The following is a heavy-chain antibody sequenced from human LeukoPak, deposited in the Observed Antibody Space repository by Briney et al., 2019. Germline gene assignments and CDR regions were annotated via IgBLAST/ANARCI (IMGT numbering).Heavy chain of an antibody. D-gene: IGHD4-17*01. CDR1: GFTFDDYG. CDR3: ARESIGDYVRRGYFDY. J-gene: IGHJ4*02. Sequence: GGSLRLSCAASGFTFDDYGMSWVRQAPGKGLEWVSGINWNGGSTGYADSVKGRFTISRDNAKNSLYLQMNSLRAEDTALYCCARESIGDYVRRGYFDYWGQGTLVTVSS. CDR2: INWNGGST. V-gene: IGHV3-20*04.